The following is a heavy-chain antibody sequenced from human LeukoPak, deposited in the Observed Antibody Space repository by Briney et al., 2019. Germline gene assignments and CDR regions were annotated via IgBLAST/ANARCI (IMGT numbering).Heavy chain of an antibody. Sequence: SETLSLTCAVYGGSFSGYYWSWIRQPPGKGLEWIGEINHSGSTNYNPSLKSRVTISVDTSNNQFSLKLSSVTAADTAVYYCXXXGYDYVFESWGQGTLVTVSS. CDR3: XXXGYDYVFES. CDR1: GGSFSGYY. J-gene: IGHJ4*02. V-gene: IGHV4-34*01. CDR2: INHSGST. D-gene: IGHD5-12*01.